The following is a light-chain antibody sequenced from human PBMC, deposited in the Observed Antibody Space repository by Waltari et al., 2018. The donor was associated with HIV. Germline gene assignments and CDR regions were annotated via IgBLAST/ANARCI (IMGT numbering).Light chain of an antibody. CDR1: QSLRSY. V-gene: IGKV1-8*01. J-gene: IGKJ4*01. CDR3: QQYNNYPFT. Sequence: AIRMTQSPSSFSASTGDRVTITCRASQSLRSYLAWYQQKPGKAPKLLIYTASTLQSGVPSRFSGSGSGTDFTLTISGLQPEDSATYYCQQYNNYPFTFGGGTKVEIK. CDR2: TAS.